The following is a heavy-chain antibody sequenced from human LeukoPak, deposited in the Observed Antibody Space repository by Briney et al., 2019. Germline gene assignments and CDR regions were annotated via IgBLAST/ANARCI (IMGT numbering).Heavy chain of an antibody. J-gene: IGHJ6*03. CDR3: ARPKGDYYYYYYMDV. CDR2: TIPIFGTA. D-gene: IGHD3-10*01. V-gene: IGHV1-69*13. Sequence: ASVKVSCKASGGTFSSYAISWVRQAPGQGLEWMGGTIPIFGTANYAQKFQGRVTITADESTSTAYMELSSLRSEDTAVYYCARPKGDYYYYYYMDVWGKGTTVTVSS. CDR1: GGTFSSYA.